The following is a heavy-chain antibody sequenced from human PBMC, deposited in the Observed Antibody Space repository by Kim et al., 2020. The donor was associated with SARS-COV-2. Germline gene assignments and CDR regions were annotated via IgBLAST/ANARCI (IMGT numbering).Heavy chain of an antibody. J-gene: IGHJ6*02. CDR2: IYSDGTT. D-gene: IGHD1-26*01. CDR1: TFSVSSNS. Sequence: GGSLRLSCAASTFSVSSNSMSWVRQAPGKGLEWVSVIYSDGTTYYADSVKDRFTISRDNSKNTLYLQMNGLRAEDTAVYYCARDRYSGGNGGDYGMDVWGQGTTVTVSS. CDR3: ARDRYSGGNGGDYGMDV. V-gene: IGHV3-66*01.